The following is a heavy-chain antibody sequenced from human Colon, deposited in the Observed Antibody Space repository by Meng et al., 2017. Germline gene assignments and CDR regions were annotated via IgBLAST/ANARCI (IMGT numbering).Heavy chain of an antibody. CDR1: GFTFSSYA. D-gene: IGHD2-21*02. CDR3: AKDRGVTPDY. Sequence: GESLKISCAASGFTFSSYAMHWVRQAPGKGLEWVAVISYDGSNKYYADSVKGRFTISRDNSKNTLYLQMNSLRAEDTAVYYCAKDRGVTPDYWGQGTLVTVSS. V-gene: IGHV3-30*04. CDR2: ISYDGSNK. J-gene: IGHJ4*02.